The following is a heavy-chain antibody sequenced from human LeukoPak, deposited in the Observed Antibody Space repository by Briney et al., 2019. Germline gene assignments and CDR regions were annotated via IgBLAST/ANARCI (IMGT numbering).Heavy chain of an antibody. CDR3: ARHYSGWSIDY. Sequence: PGGSLRLSCAASGFTFSSYEMNWVRQAPGKGLEWVSYISSSGRTIYYADSVKGRFTISRDNAKNSLYLQRNSLSAEDTAVYYCARHYSGWSIDYWGKGTLVTVSS. CDR2: ISSSGRTI. J-gene: IGHJ4*02. D-gene: IGHD6-19*01. CDR1: GFTFSSYE. V-gene: IGHV3-48*03.